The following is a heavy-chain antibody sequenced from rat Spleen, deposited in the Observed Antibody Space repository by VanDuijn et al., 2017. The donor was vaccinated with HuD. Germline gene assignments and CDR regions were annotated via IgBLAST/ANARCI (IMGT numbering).Heavy chain of an antibody. J-gene: IGHJ3*01. CDR2: ISYDGSST. CDR1: GFTFSDYY. CDR3: VNTYYGYWFGY. V-gene: IGHV5-7*01. D-gene: IGHD1-9*01. Sequence: EVQLVESGGGLMQPGRSLKLSCAASGFTFSDYYMAWVRQAPTKGLEWVATISYDGSSTYYRDSVKGRFTISRDNAKSTLYLQMGSLRSEDTATYYCVNTYYGYWFGYWGQGTLVTVSS.